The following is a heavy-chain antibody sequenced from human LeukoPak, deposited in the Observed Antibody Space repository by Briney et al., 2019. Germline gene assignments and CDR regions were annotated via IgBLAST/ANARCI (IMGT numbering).Heavy chain of an antibody. CDR1: GFTFSSCA. D-gene: IGHD3-10*01. V-gene: IGHV3-23*01. CDR2: ISGSCGST. Sequence: QPGGSLRLSCAASGFTFSSCAMSWVRQAPGEGLEWVSAISGSCGSTYYADSVKGRFTISRDNSKNTLYLQISSLRAEDTAVYSCATDLGRNTMVRGVIVSPYYFDYWGQGTLVTVSS. J-gene: IGHJ4*02. CDR3: ATDLGRNTMVRGVIVSPYYFDY.